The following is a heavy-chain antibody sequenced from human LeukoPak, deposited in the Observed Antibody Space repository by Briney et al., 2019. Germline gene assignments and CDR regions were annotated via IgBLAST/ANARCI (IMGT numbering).Heavy chain of an antibody. J-gene: IGHJ4*02. Sequence: GGSLRLSCAASGFTFSNYWMNWVRQAPGKGLEWVADIKRDESEQHYVDSVKGRFTISRDNAKNSLYLQMNSLRAEDTAVYYCALNMVGGQIFDFWGQGTLVTVSS. CDR1: GFTFSNYW. D-gene: IGHD3-10*01. CDR2: IKRDESEQ. V-gene: IGHV3-7*01. CDR3: ALNMVGGQIFDF.